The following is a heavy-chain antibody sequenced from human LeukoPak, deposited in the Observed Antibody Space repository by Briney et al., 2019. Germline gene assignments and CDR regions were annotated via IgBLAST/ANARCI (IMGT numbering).Heavy chain of an antibody. CDR1: EFTFSTYW. J-gene: IGHJ3*02. CDR3: AKDPTMIRGLDAFDI. CDR2: INSDGSST. V-gene: IGHV3-74*01. Sequence: AGGSLRLSCAASEFTFSTYWMHWVRQAPGKGLVWVSRINSDGSSTNYADSVKGRFTISRDNSKNTLYVQMNSLRAEDTAVYYCAKDPTMIRGLDAFDIWGQGTMVTVSS. D-gene: IGHD3-10*01.